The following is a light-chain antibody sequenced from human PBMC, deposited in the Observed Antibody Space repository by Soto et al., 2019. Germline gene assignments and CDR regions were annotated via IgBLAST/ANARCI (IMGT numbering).Light chain of an antibody. Sequence: EFVLTQSPVTLSLSPGERATLSCRASQTVRNNYLAWYQQKPGQAPRLLIYGASSRATGIPDRFSGGGSGTDFTLTISSLEPEDFAVYYCQQRDIWPWTFGQGTKVDIK. J-gene: IGKJ1*01. V-gene: IGKV3D-20*02. CDR2: GAS. CDR3: QQRDIWPWT. CDR1: QTVRNNY.